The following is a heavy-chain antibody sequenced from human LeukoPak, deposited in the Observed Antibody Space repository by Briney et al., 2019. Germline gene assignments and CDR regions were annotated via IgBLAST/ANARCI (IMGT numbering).Heavy chain of an antibody. CDR2: IYYNGRT. J-gene: IGHJ3*02. Sequence: PSETLSLTCAVYGAYLSDYYWSWIRQPPGKGLEWIGNIYYNGRTYYSPSLKSRGIISVDTSNNQFSLRLSSVTAADTAVYYCARITDRTIIGEIMHGFDIWGQGTPVTVSS. D-gene: IGHD3-3*01. V-gene: IGHV4-34*01. CDR3: ARITDRTIIGEIMHGFDI. CDR1: GAYLSDYY.